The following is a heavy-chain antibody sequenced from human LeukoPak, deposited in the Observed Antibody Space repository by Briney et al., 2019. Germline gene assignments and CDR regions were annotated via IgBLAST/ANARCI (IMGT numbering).Heavy chain of an antibody. CDR3: ARGCEPGIAVAGVDY. CDR2: ISAYTGKT. V-gene: IGHV1-18*01. CDR1: GYTFTSYG. J-gene: IGHJ4*02. D-gene: IGHD6-19*01. Sequence: ASVKVSCKAPGYTFTSYGISWVRQAPGQGLEWMGWISAYTGKTNYAQKLQGRVTMTTDTSTSTAYMELRSLRSDDTAVYYCARGCEPGIAVAGVDYWGQGTLVTVSS.